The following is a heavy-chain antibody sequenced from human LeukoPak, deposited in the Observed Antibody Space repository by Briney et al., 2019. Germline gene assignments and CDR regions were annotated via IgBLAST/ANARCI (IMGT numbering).Heavy chain of an antibody. CDR1: GGTFSSYA. CDR3: ARDFPPYYYDSSGYYPFDY. Sequence: ASVKVSCKASGGTFSSYAISWVRQAPGQGLEWMGWINPNSGGTNYAQKFQGRVTMTRDTSISTAYMELSRLRSDDTAVYYCARDFPPYYYDSSGYYPFDYWGQGTLVTVSS. J-gene: IGHJ4*02. V-gene: IGHV1-2*02. D-gene: IGHD3-22*01. CDR2: INPNSGGT.